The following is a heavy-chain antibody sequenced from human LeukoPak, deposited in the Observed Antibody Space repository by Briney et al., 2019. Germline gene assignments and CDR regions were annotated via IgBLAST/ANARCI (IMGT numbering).Heavy chain of an antibody. J-gene: IGHJ3*02. Sequence: ASVKVSCKAAGYTFTNYYMHWVRQAPGQGLEWMGIMNPSGGTTIYAQKFLGRVTMTTDTSTSTAYMELRSLRSDDTAVYYCARGRSIRYSAARGDAFDIWGQGTMVTVSS. CDR3: ARGRSIRYSAARGDAFDI. V-gene: IGHV1-46*01. CDR2: MNPSGGTT. D-gene: IGHD5-12*01. CDR1: GYTFTNYY.